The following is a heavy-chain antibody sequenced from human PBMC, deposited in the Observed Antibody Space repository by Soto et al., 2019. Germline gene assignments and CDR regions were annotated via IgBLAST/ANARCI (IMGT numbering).Heavy chain of an antibody. D-gene: IGHD6-19*01. CDR2: INPDESEK. CDR1: GFTFTNYW. Sequence: EVQLVESGGGLVQPGGSLRLSCAASGFTFTNYWMTWVRQAPGQGLEWVANINPDESEKYYVDSLKGRFSISRGNAKNSLFLQMNSLRADDTAVYYCARITYNSGWSLDYWGQGALVTVSS. J-gene: IGHJ4*02. V-gene: IGHV3-7*01. CDR3: ARITYNSGWSLDY.